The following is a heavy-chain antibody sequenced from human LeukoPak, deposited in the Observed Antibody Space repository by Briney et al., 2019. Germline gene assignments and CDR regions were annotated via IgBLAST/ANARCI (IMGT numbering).Heavy chain of an antibody. Sequence: SETLSLTCAVYGGSFGGYYWSWIRQPPGRGLEWIGEINHSGSTNYNPSLKSRVTISVDTSKNQFSLKLSSVTAADTAVYYCARGRRRNRITIFGVVITYYFDYWGQGTLVTVSS. J-gene: IGHJ4*02. CDR1: GGSFGGYY. D-gene: IGHD3-3*01. V-gene: IGHV4-34*01. CDR2: INHSGST. CDR3: ARGRRRNRITIFGVVITYYFDY.